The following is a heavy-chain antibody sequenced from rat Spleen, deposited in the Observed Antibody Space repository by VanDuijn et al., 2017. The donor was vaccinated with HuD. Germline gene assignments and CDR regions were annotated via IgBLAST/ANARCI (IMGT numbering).Heavy chain of an antibody. D-gene: IGHD5-1*01. CDR2: IIYDETRT. V-gene: IGHV5S10*01. CDR1: GFTFSDYY. J-gene: IGHJ2*01. CDR3: ASRTGSSFDY. Sequence: EVQLVESGGGLVQPGRSMKLSCAASGFTFSDYYMAWVRQAPKKGLEWVATIIYDETRTYYRDSVKGRFTISRANAKNTLYLQMDSLRSEDTATYYCASRTGSSFDYWGQGVMVTVSS.